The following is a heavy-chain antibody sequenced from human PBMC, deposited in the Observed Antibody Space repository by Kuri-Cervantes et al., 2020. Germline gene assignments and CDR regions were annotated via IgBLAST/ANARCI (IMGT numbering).Heavy chain of an antibody. CDR3: ARDKSGAAAVLLDP. Sequence: SQTLSLTCVISGDSVSSNSVAWDWIRQSPSRGLEWLGRTYYRSKWYNDYAVSVKSRITINPDTSKNQFSLQLNSVTPEDTAVYYCARDKSGAAAVLLDPWGQGTLVTVSS. V-gene: IGHV6-1*01. D-gene: IGHD6-13*01. CDR2: TYYRSKWYN. CDR1: GDSVSSNSVA. J-gene: IGHJ5*02.